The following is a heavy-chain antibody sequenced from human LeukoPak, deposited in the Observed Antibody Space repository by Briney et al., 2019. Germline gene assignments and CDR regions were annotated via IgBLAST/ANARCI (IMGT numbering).Heavy chain of an antibody. J-gene: IGHJ3*02. D-gene: IGHD3-22*01. CDR3: ARVYDSSGYFPFDI. CDR2: ISAYNGNT. V-gene: IGHV1-18*01. Sequence: ASVKVSCKASGGTFSSYAISWVRQAPGQGLEWMGWISAYNGNTNYAQKLQGRVTMTTDTSTSTAYMELRSLRSDDTAVYYCARVYDSSGYFPFDIWGQGTMVTVSS. CDR1: GGTFSSYA.